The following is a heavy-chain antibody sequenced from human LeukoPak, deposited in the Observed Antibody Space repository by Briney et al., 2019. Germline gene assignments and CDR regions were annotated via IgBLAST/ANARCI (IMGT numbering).Heavy chain of an antibody. CDR1: GFTFSSHA. Sequence: GGSLRLSCGASGFTFSSHAMSWVRQAPGKGLEWVSSISGSGDSTYYADSAKGRFTVSRDNSKNTLYLQMNSLRAEDTAVYYCSKGRYSSRGAPDYWGQGTLVTVSS. D-gene: IGHD6-19*01. CDR3: SKGRYSSRGAPDY. CDR2: ISGSGDST. J-gene: IGHJ4*02. V-gene: IGHV3-23*01.